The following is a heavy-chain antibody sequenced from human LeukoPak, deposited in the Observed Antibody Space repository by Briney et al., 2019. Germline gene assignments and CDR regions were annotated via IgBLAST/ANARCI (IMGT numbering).Heavy chain of an antibody. CDR1: GLTFSSYG. D-gene: IGHD3-10*01. Sequence: GGSLRLSCAASGLTFSSYGMHWVRQAPGKGLEWVAVILYDGSNKYYADSVKGRFTISRDNSKNTLYLQMNSLRAEDTAVYYCARASYGSESPGPFYYGVDVWGQGTTVTVSS. J-gene: IGHJ6*02. CDR2: ILYDGSNK. V-gene: IGHV3-33*01. CDR3: ARASYGSESPGPFYYGVDV.